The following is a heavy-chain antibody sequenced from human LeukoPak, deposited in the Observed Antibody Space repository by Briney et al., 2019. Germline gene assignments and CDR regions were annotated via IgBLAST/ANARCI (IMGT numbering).Heavy chain of an antibody. J-gene: IGHJ4*02. CDR3: ARYYYYDSSGYPDY. D-gene: IGHD3-22*01. CDR2: INPNSGGT. CDR1: GYTFTGYY. Sequence: ASVKVSCKASGYTFTGYYMHWVRQAPGQGLEWMGRINPNSGGTNYAQKFQGRVTMTRDTSISTAYMELSGLRSDDTAVYYCARYYYYDSSGYPDYWGQGTLVTVSS. V-gene: IGHV1-2*06.